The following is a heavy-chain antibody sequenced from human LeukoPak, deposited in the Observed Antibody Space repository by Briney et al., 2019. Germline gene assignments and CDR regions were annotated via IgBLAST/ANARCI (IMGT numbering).Heavy chain of an antibody. D-gene: IGHD3-10*01. J-gene: IGHJ4*02. Sequence: AGGSLRLSCAASGFTFSGSAMHWVRQASGKGLEWVGRIRSKANSYATAYAASVKGRFTISRDDSKNTAYLQMNSLKTEDTAVYHCRASHGSGSYPDYWGQGTLVTVSS. CDR1: GFTFSGSA. V-gene: IGHV3-73*01. CDR2: IRSKANSYAT. CDR3: RASHGSGSYPDY.